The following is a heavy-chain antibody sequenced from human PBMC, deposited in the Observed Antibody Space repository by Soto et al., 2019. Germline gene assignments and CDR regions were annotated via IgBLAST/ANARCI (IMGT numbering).Heavy chain of an antibody. V-gene: IGHV3-30-3*01. CDR1: GFTFSSYA. D-gene: IGHD3-3*01. J-gene: IGHJ4*02. CDR3: ARVPYYDFWSGYDFDY. Sequence: QVQLVESGGGVVQPGRSLRLSCAASGFTFSSYAMHWVRQAPGKGLEWVAVTSYDGSNKYYADSVKGRFTISRDNSKNTLYLQMNSLRAEDTAVYYCARVPYYDFWSGYDFDYWGQGTLVTVSS. CDR2: TSYDGSNK.